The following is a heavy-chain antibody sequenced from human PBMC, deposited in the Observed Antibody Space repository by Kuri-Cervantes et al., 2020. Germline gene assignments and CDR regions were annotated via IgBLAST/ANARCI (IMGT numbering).Heavy chain of an antibody. J-gene: IGHJ4*02. D-gene: IGHD1-7*01. CDR3: ARGKRYNWNYGGNFDY. CDR2: ISSSSIYI. Sequence: GESLKISCAASGFTFGGYSMSWVRQTPGKGLEWVSSISSSSIYIYYADSVKGRFTVSRDNAKNSLYLQMNSLRVEDTAVYYCARGKRYNWNYGGNFDYWGQGTLVTVSS. CDR1: GFTFGGYS. V-gene: IGHV3-21*01.